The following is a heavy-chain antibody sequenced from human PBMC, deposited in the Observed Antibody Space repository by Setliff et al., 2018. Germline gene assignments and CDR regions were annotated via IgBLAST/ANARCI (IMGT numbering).Heavy chain of an antibody. D-gene: IGHD6-13*01. V-gene: IGHV1-69*10. Sequence: SVKVSCKASGGTFSSYAISWVRQAPGQGLEWMGGIIPILGIANYAQKFQGRVTITADESTSTAYMELSSLRSEDTAVYYCARSSLLSEQQSDAFDSWGQGTMVTVSS. J-gene: IGHJ3*02. CDR3: ARSSLLSEQQSDAFDS. CDR2: IIPILGIA. CDR1: GGTFSSYA.